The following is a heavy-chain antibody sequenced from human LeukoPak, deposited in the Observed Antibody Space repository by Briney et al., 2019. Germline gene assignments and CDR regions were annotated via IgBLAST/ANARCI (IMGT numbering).Heavy chain of an antibody. CDR2: INPNRGST. CDR1: GYTFTSYY. J-gene: IGHJ4*02. Sequence: GASVKVSCKASGYTFTSYYMYWVRQAPGQGLEWMGIINPNRGSTSYAQKFQGRVTMTRDMSTSTAYMELRSLRSDDTAVYYCARERIGSSLVFDYWGQGTLVTVSS. CDR3: ARERIGSSLVFDY. V-gene: IGHV1-46*01. D-gene: IGHD1-26*01.